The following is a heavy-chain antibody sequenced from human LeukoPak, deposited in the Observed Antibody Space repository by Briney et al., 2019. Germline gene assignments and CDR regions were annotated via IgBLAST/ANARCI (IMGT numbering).Heavy chain of an antibody. CDR1: GYTFTGYY. CDR3: ARDGVNYYDSSGSTTGAFDI. J-gene: IGHJ3*02. CDR2: INPNSGGT. V-gene: IGHV1-2*02. Sequence: GASVKVSCKASGYTFTGYYIHWVRQVPGQGLEWMGWINPNSGGTNYAQKFQGRVTMTRDTSISTAYMELSRLNSDDTAVYYCARDGVNYYDSSGSTTGAFDIWGQGTMVTVSS. D-gene: IGHD3-22*01.